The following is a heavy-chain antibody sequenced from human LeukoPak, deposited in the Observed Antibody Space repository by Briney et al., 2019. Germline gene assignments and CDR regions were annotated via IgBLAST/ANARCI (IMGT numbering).Heavy chain of an antibody. CDR2: IKQDGSER. D-gene: IGHD3-10*01. J-gene: IGHJ4*02. CDR1: GFTFSTYW. CDR3: TREGITLLREVFITRTSDY. Sequence: QSGRSLRLSCAASGFTFSTYWMTWVRQAPGKGLGWVANIKQDGSERLYVDSVKGRFTISRDNAKNSLSLQMNSLSAEDTAVYYCTREGITLLREVFITRTSDYWGQGTLVTVSS. V-gene: IGHV3-7*03.